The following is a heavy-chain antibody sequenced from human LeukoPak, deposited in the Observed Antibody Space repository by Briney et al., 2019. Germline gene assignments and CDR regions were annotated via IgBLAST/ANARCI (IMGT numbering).Heavy chain of an antibody. CDR1: GYTFTSYG. CDR3: AREAVAGTSYNWFDP. Sequence: ALVKVSCKASGYTFTSYGISWVRKAPGQGLEWMGWISAYNGNTNYAQKLQGRVTMTTDTSTSTAYMELRSLRSDDTAVYYCAREAVAGTSYNWFDPWGQGTLVTVSS. D-gene: IGHD6-19*01. CDR2: ISAYNGNT. J-gene: IGHJ5*02. V-gene: IGHV1-18*01.